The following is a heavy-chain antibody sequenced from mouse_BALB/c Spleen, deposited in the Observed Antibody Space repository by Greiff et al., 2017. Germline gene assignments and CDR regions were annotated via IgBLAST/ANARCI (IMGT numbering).Heavy chain of an antibody. Sequence: QVQLQQSGPELVKPGASVKMSCKASGYTFTDYVISWVKQRTGQGLEWIGEIYPGSGSTYYNEKFKGKATLTADKSSNTAYMQLSSLTSEDSAVYFCARWGRYDGAPYAMDYWGQGTSVTVSS. CDR1: GYTFTDYV. J-gene: IGHJ4*01. D-gene: IGHD2-14*01. CDR2: IYPGSGST. V-gene: IGHV1-81*01. CDR3: ARWGRYDGAPYAMDY.